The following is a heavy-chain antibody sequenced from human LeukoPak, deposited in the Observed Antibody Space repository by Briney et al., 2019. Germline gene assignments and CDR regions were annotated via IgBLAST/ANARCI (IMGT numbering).Heavy chain of an antibody. Sequence: ATVKISCMASVYTFTDYYMLWVQQAPGKGLEWRGRVDPEDGETIYAEKFQGRVTITADTSTDTAYMELNSLRSKDTAVYYCATIPPTENESSGYWGRGTLVTVSS. CDR2: VDPEDGET. J-gene: IGHJ4*02. CDR3: ATIPPTENESSGY. V-gene: IGHV1-69-2*01. D-gene: IGHD3-22*01. CDR1: VYTFTDYY.